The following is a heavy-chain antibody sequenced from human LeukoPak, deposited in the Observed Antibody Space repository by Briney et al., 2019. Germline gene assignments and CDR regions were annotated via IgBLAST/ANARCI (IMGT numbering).Heavy chain of an antibody. Sequence: PSETLSLTCTVSGGSISSYYWSWIRQPPGKGLEWIGSIYYSGSTYYNPSLKSRVTISVDTSKNQFSLKLSSVTAADTAVYYCARQEQQLAMDVWGKGTTVTISS. J-gene: IGHJ6*03. D-gene: IGHD6-13*01. CDR1: GGSISSYY. V-gene: IGHV4-39*01. CDR2: IYYSGST. CDR3: ARQEQQLAMDV.